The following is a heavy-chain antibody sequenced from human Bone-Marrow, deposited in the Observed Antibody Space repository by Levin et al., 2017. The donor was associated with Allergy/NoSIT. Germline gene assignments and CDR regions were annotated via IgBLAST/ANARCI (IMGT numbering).Heavy chain of an antibody. J-gene: IGHJ4*02. Sequence: PGGSLRLSCVASGFTFSDHHMDWVRQAPGKGLEWVGRIRNKANSHTTEYAASVKGRFTISRDDSENSLYLQMNSLKTEDTAVYYCARLAGAASHFDFGYWGRGTLVTVSS. V-gene: IGHV3-72*01. CDR2: IRNKANSHTT. CDR1: GFTFSDHH. CDR3: ARLAGAASHFDFGY.